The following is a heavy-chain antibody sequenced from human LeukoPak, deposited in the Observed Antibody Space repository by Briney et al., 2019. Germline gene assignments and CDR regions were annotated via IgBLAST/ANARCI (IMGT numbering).Heavy chain of an antibody. CDR1: GYTLTELS. CDR3: ATDTAVGSSGLNYCYYGMDV. V-gene: IGHV1-24*01. Sequence: VASVKVSCKVSGYTLTELSMHWVRQAPGKGLEWMGGFDPEDGETIYAQKFQGRVTMTEDTSTDTAYMELSSLRSEDTAVYYCATDTAVGSSGLNYCYYGMDVWGQGTTVTVSS. D-gene: IGHD3-22*01. CDR2: FDPEDGET. J-gene: IGHJ6*02.